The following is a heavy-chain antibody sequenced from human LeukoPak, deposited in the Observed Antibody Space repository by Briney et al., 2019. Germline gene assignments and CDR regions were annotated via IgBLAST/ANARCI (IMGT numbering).Heavy chain of an antibody. V-gene: IGHV1-2*02. CDR2: INPNSGGT. CDR3: ARDYDSSGYMEY. J-gene: IGHJ4*02. D-gene: IGHD3-22*01. Sequence: ASVKVSCKASGYTFTGYYMHWVRQAPGQGLEWMGWINPNSGGTNYAQKFQGRVTMTRDTSISTAYMELSRLRSDDPAVYYCARDYDSSGYMEYWGQGTLVTVSS. CDR1: GYTFTGYY.